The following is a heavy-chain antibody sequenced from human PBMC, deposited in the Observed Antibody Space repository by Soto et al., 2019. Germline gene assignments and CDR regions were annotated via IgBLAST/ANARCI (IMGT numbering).Heavy chain of an antibody. CDR1: GGTFSSYA. J-gene: IGHJ4*02. D-gene: IGHD3-22*01. CDR3: ARDSGLGYYDSSGYLDY. Sequence: SVKVSCKASGGTFSSYAISWVRQAPGQGLEWMGGIIPIFGTANYAQKFQGRVTITADESTSTAYMELSSLRSEDTAAYYCARDSGLGYYDSSGYLDYWGQGTLVTVSS. V-gene: IGHV1-69*13. CDR2: IIPIFGTA.